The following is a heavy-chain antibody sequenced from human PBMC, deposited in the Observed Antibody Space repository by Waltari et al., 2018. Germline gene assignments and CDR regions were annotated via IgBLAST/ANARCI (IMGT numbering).Heavy chain of an antibody. CDR2: ISGSGGST. CDR3: AKGLAALDYYMDV. D-gene: IGHD6-13*01. Sequence: EVQLVESGGGLVQPGGSLRLSCAASGFPFSSYAMSWVRQAPGKGLEWVSAISGSGGSTYYADSVKGRFTMSRDNSKNTLYLQMNSLRAEDTAVYYCAKGLAALDYYMDVWGKGTTVTVSS. CDR1: GFPFSSYA. V-gene: IGHV3-23*04. J-gene: IGHJ6*03.